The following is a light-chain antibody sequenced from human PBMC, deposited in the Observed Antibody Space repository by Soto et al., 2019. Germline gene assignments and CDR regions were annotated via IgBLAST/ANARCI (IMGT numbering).Light chain of an antibody. V-gene: IGKV3-20*01. CDR2: GGS. Sequence: EVVLTQSPGALSLSPGEGVTLSCRASQNIRGNELAWYRQKRGQAPRLLIYGGSSRAEGIPDRFSGRGTGTNCTLTISRPEPEDSAVYYCQDYGTSHPWTFGQGTKLEIK. CDR3: QDYGTSHPWT. CDR1: QNIRGNE. J-gene: IGKJ1*01.